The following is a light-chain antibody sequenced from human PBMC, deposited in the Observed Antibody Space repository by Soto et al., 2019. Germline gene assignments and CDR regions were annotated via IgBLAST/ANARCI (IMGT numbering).Light chain of an antibody. Sequence: IVLAQSPGALSLSPGERATLSCRASQSISSNYLAWYQQKSGQAPRLLIYGASNRATGIPDRFSGSGSGTDFTLTISRLEPEDFAVYYCQQHAILPNTFGQRTLLEIK. J-gene: IGKJ5*01. CDR2: GAS. CDR3: QQHAILPNT. V-gene: IGKV3-20*01. CDR1: QSISSNY.